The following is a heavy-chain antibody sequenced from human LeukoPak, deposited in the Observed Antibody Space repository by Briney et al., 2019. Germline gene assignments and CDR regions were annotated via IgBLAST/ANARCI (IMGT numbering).Heavy chain of an antibody. V-gene: IGHV3-23*01. J-gene: IGHJ4*02. D-gene: IGHD5/OR15-5a*01. CDR2: IGASGDSI. CDR1: GFTFSSYA. CDR3: AKIPDVSDY. Sequence: GGSLRLSCAVSGFTFSSYAMIWVRQAPGRGLVWVSSIGASGDSIYYTDFVKGRFTISRDNSKNTLYLQMSSLRVEDTAVYYCAKIPDVSDYWGQGTLVTVSS.